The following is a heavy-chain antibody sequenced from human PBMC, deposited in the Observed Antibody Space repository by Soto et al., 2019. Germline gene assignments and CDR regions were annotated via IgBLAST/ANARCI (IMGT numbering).Heavy chain of an antibody. CDR3: ARDPSIVLVPAATYYYYYYGMEV. Sequence: GGSLRLSCAASGFTFSSYWMSWVRQAPGKGLEWVANIKQDGSEKYYVDSVKGRFTISRDNAKNSLYLQMNSLRAEDTAVYYCARDPSIVLVPAATYYYYYYGMEVWGQGTTVTVSS. CDR1: GFTFSSYW. V-gene: IGHV3-7*01. CDR2: IKQDGSEK. D-gene: IGHD2-2*01. J-gene: IGHJ6*02.